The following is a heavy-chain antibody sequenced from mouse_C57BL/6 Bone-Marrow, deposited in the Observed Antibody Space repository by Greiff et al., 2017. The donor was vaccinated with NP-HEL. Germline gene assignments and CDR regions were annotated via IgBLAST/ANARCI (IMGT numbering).Heavy chain of an antibody. D-gene: IGHD2-2*01. CDR2: ISNGGGST. CDR1: GFTFSDYY. CDR3: ARHGYDRTWFAY. J-gene: IGHJ3*01. Sequence: EVQGVESGGGLVQPGGSLKLSCAASGFTFSDYYMYWVRQTPEKRLEWVAYISNGGGSTYYPDTVKGRFTISRDNAKNTLYLQMSRLKSEDTAMYYCARHGYDRTWFAYWGQGTLVTVAA. V-gene: IGHV5-12*01.